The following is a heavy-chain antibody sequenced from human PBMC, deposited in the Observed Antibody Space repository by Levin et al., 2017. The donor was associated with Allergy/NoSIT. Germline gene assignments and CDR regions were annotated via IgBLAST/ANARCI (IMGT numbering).Heavy chain of an antibody. CDR1: GFNFREYF. Sequence: GESLKISCGAFGFNFREYFMTWFRQRPGGGLEWVAYIFSGSSYRDYADSVKGRFTISRDDSKNLLYLQMNSLRAEDTAMYYCARDAYGVDFWGRGTQVIVSS. CDR2: IFSGSSYR. V-gene: IGHV3-11*05. CDR3: ARDAYGVDF. D-gene: IGHD3-10*01. J-gene: IGHJ4*02.